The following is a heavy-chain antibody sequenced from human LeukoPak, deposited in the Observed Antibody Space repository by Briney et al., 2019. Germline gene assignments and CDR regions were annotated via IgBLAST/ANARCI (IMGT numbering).Heavy chain of an antibody. J-gene: IGHJ4*02. CDR1: GFTFSSYG. Sequence: GGSLRPSCAASGFTFSSYGMHWVRQASGTGLEWVAVISYDGSNKYYADSVKGRFTISRDNAKNSLYLQMNSLRAEDTAVYYCARDDGKDIAAAGPDYWGQGTLVTVSS. D-gene: IGHD6-13*01. CDR2: ISYDGSNK. CDR3: ARDDGKDIAAAGPDY. V-gene: IGHV3-30*03.